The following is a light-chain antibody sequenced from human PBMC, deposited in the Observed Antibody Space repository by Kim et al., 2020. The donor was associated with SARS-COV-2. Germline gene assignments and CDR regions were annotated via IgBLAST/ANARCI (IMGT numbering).Light chain of an antibody. J-gene: IGKJ2*01. CDR2: GAS. Sequence: SGSPGERSTLSCRDSQSGSSNLAWYQQKPGQAPRLLIYGASTRATGIPARFSGSGSGTEFTLTISSLQSEDFAVYYCQQYNNWPYTFGQGTKLEI. CDR3: QQYNNWPYT. CDR1: QSGSSN. V-gene: IGKV3-15*01.